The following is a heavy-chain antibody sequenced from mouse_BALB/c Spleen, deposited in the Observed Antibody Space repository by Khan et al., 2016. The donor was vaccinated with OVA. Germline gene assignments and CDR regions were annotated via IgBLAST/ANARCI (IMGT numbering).Heavy chain of an antibody. Sequence: QVQLKESGPGLVQPSQSLSITCTVSGFSLTSYGVHWVRQSPGKGLEWLGVIWSVGSTDYNAAFISRLTISKDNSKSQAFFKMNSLQANDTARYDCARKYGYDEGLAYWGQGTLVTVSA. CDR3: ARKYGYDEGLAY. D-gene: IGHD2-2*01. J-gene: IGHJ3*01. V-gene: IGHV2-2*02. CDR1: GFSLTSYG. CDR2: IWSVGST.